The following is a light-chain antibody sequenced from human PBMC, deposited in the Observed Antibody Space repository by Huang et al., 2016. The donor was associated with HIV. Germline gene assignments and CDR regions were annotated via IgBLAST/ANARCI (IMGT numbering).Light chain of an antibody. CDR2: GAS. Sequence: DVQMTQSPSSLSASVGDRVTIACRASQTRGTYLNWYQQKPGKVPSLLIYGASNLHSGVPSRFSGSGSGTDFTLTISSLQPEDFATYYCQQSHSLPPAFGPGTIVDFE. CDR3: QQSHSLPPA. J-gene: IGKJ3*01. V-gene: IGKV1-39*01. CDR1: QTRGTY.